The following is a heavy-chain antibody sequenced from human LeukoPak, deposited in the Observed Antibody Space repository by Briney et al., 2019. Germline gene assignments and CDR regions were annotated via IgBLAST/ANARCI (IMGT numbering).Heavy chain of an antibody. CDR1: GFSFSDSV. D-gene: IGHD6-13*01. CDR3: ARGPTSIAAAGTYAFDI. V-gene: IGHV3-7*01. CDR2: IKQDGSEK. Sequence: GGSLRLSCVASGFSFSDSVIHWVRQAPGKGLEWVANIKQDGSEKYYVDSVKGRFTISRDNAKNSLYLQMNSLRAEDTAVYYCARGPTSIAAAGTYAFDIWGQGTMVTVSS. J-gene: IGHJ3*02.